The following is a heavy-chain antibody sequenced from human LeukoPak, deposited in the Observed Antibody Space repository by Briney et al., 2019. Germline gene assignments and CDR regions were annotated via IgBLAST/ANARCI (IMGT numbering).Heavy chain of an antibody. CDR3: ARDSADYGDYDY. CDR1: GYTFTSYF. J-gene: IGHJ4*02. D-gene: IGHD4-17*01. V-gene: IGHV1-46*01. CDR2: INPGGGST. Sequence: ASVEVSCKASGYTFTSYFMHWVRQAPGQGLDWMGIINPGGGSTSYAQKFQGRVTMTRDTSTSTVYMELSSLRSEDTAVYYCARDSADYGDYDYWGQGTLVTVSS.